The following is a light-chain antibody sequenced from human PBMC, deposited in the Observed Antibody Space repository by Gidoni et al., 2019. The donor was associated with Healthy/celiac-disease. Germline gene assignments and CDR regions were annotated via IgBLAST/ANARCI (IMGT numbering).Light chain of an antibody. V-gene: IGKV3-20*01. CDR3: QQYGSSPRCS. J-gene: IGKJ2*04. CDR1: QSVSSSY. CDR2: GAS. Sequence: EIVLTQSPGTLSLSPGERATLSGRASQSVSSSYLAWYQQKPGQAPRLLIYGASSGSGTDFTLTISRLEPEDFAVYYCQQYGSSPRCSFGQGTKLEIK.